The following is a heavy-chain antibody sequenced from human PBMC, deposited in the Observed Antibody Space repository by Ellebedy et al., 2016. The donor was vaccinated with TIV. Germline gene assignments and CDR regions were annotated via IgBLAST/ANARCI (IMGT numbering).Heavy chain of an antibody. Sequence: GESLKISCAASGFTFSISGMTWVRQSPGKGLAWVATVSRGREAYYADPFKGRFFISRDNDLNSVFLQLNNLRVEDTAVYYCSRDGREWSRDCWGQGTLVTVSS. J-gene: IGHJ4*02. CDR2: VSRGREA. V-gene: IGHV3-21*06. D-gene: IGHD3-3*01. CDR3: SRDGREWSRDC. CDR1: GFTFSISG.